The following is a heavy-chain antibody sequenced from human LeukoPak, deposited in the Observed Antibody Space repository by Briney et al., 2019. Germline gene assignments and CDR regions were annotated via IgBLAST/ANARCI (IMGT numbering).Heavy chain of an antibody. CDR3: ARDFRPDIVVVVAARGYYYYGMDV. Sequence: VASVKVSCKASGGTFSSYAISWVRQAPGQGLEWMGWISAYNGNTNYAQKLQGRVTMTTDTSTSTAYMELRSLRSDDTAVYYCARDFRPDIVVVVAARGYYYYGMDVWGKGTTVTVSS. D-gene: IGHD2-15*01. J-gene: IGHJ6*04. CDR1: GGTFSSYA. V-gene: IGHV1-18*01. CDR2: ISAYNGNT.